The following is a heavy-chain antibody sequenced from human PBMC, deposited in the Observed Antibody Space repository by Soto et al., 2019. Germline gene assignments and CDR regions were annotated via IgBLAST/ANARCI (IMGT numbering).Heavy chain of an antibody. CDR1: GFTLSSHW. V-gene: IGHV3-7*01. J-gene: IGHJ3*02. CDR2: IKQDGSEK. CDR3: ASPYYDILTGTRSDAFDI. Sequence: GGSMRLSCAASGFTLSSHWMSWVRQAPGKGLEWVANIKQDGSEKYYVDSVKGRFTISRDNAKNSLYLQMNSLRAEDTAVYYCASPYYDILTGTRSDAFDIWGQGTMVTVSS. D-gene: IGHD3-9*01.